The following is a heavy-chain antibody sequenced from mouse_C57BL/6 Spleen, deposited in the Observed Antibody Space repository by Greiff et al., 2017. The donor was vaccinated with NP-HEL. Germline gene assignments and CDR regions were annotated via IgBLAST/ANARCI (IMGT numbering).Heavy chain of an antibody. CDR2: IDPEDGEP. D-gene: IGHD2-5*01. CDR1: GFNIQDYY. CDR3: ARDSNPYWYFDV. V-gene: IGHV14-2*01. Sequence: EVQLQQSGAELVKPGASVKLSCTASGFNIQDYYMHWVKQRTEQGLAWIGRIDPEDGEPKYAPKFQGKATITADTSSNTAYLQLSSRTSEDTAVYYCARDSNPYWYFDVWGTGTTVTVSS. J-gene: IGHJ1*03.